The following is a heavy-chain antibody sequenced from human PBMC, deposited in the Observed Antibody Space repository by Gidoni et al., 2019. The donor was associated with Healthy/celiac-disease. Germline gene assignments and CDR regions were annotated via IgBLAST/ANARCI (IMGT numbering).Heavy chain of an antibody. J-gene: IGHJ5*02. V-gene: IGHV4-34*01. CDR2: IKHSGST. Sequence: QVQLQQRGAGLLKPSETLSLTCAVDGGSCSGYYCSWIRQPPGKGLEWIGEIKHSGSTNYNTSLKSRVTLSVDTPKSPFSLQLSSVTAADTAVYYCARQEQRPVKVWFDPWGQGTLVTVSS. CDR3: ARQEQRPVKVWFDP. CDR1: GGSCSGYY. D-gene: IGHD6-25*01.